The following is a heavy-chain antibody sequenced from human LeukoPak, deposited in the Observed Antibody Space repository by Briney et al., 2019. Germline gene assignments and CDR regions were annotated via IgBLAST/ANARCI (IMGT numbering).Heavy chain of an antibody. J-gene: IGHJ4*02. D-gene: IGHD3-16*02. CDR2: IKQDGSEK. Sequence: PGGSLRLSCAASGFTFSSYWMSWVRQAPGKGLEWVANIKQDGSEKYYVDSVKGRFTISRDNAKNSLYLQMNSLRAEDTAVYYCARDWHDYVWGNYRSTSPFDYWGQGTLVTVSS. CDR1: GFTFSSYW. V-gene: IGHV3-7*01. CDR3: ARDWHDYVWGNYRSTSPFDY.